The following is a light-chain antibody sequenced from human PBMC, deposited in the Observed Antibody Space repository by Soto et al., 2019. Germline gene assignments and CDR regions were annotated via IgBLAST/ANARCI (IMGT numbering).Light chain of an antibody. CDR3: ATWDDDLYTPI. Sequence: QSALTQPASVSGSPGQSITISCTGTSSNVGSYKLVSWYQQHPGKAPKLMIFEVNKRPSGVSDRFSGSKSGTSASLAITGLRSDDEADYYCATWDDDLYTPIIGGGTKLTVL. CDR1: SSNVGSYKL. CDR2: EVN. V-gene: IGLV2-14*02. J-gene: IGLJ2*01.